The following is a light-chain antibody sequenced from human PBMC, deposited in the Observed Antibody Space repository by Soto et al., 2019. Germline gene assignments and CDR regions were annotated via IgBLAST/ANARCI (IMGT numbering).Light chain of an antibody. CDR3: QQYNSYST. CDR1: QSISSW. V-gene: IGKV1-5*03. CDR2: KAS. Sequence: DIQMTQSPSTLSASVGDRVTITCRASQSISSWLAWYQQKPGKAPKLLIYKASTLESGVPSRFSGSGSGTEFTLTLSSLPPDDFANYYCQQYNSYSTFGQGTKVEIK. J-gene: IGKJ1*01.